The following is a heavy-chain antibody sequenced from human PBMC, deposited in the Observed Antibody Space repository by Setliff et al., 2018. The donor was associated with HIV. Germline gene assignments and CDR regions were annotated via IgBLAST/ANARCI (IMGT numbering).Heavy chain of an antibody. D-gene: IGHD3-22*01. CDR2: MNPNSGNT. Sequence: ASVKVSCKASGYTFTSYDINWVRQATGQGLEWMGWMNPNSGNTDYAQKFQGRVTMARNTSISTAYMELSSLRSEDTAVYYCARVTMIVVGHYYYYGMDVWGQGTTVTVSS. CDR1: GYTFTSYD. J-gene: IGHJ6*02. V-gene: IGHV1-8*02. CDR3: ARVTMIVVGHYYYYGMDV.